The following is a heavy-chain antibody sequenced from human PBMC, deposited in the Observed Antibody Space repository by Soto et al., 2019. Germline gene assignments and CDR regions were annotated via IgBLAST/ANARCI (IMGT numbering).Heavy chain of an antibody. V-gene: IGHV3-23*01. CDR2: ISGSGGST. CDR1: GFTFSSYA. D-gene: IGHD3-3*01. CDR3: AKQGDFGVVFPNYYFDY. Sequence: EVQLLESGGGLVQPGGSLRLSCAASGFTFSSYAMSWVRQAPGKGLEWVSAISGSGGSTYYADSVKCRFTISRDNSKNTLYLQMNSLRAEDTAVYYCAKQGDFGVVFPNYYFDYWGQGTLVTVSS. J-gene: IGHJ4*02.